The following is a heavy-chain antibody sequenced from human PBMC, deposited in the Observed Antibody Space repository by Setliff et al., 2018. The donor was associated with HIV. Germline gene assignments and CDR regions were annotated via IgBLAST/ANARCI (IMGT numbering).Heavy chain of an antibody. CDR1: GGSISSDY. Sequence: SETLSLTCTVSGGSISSDYWTWIRQPAGKGLEWIGRIYSSGATNYNPSLKSRVTMSVDTSKNQFSLKLSSVTASDTAVYYCARAAAGNTGPFDLWGQGSPVTVSS. CDR3: ARAAAGNTGPFDL. J-gene: IGHJ4*02. V-gene: IGHV4-4*07. D-gene: IGHD4-17*01. CDR2: IYSSGAT.